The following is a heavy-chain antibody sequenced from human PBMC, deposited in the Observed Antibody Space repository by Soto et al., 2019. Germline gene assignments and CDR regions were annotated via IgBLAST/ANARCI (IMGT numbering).Heavy chain of an antibody. Sequence: GGSLRLSCTASGFTFSSYAMNWVRQVPGKGLEWVSYISSSGGSMYYADSVKGRFTISRDNAKNSLYLQMNSLRDEDTAVYYCARVLGDSHAYSDYWGQGTLVTVSS. D-gene: IGHD3-16*01. J-gene: IGHJ4*02. CDR1: GFTFSSYA. CDR3: ARVLGDSHAYSDY. CDR2: ISSSGGSM. V-gene: IGHV3-48*02.